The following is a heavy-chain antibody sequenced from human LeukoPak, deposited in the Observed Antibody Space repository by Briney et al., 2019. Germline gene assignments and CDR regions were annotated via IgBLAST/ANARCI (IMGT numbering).Heavy chain of an antibody. Sequence: SQTLSLICTVSGGSISSGGYYWSWIRQHPGKGLEWIGYIYYSGSTYYNPSLKSRVTISVDTSKNQFSLKLSSVTAADTAVYYCASYYDILTGYYPGPAFDIWGQGTMVTVSS. J-gene: IGHJ3*02. CDR2: IYYSGST. D-gene: IGHD3-9*01. CDR3: ASYYDILTGYYPGPAFDI. CDR1: GGSISSGGYY. V-gene: IGHV4-31*03.